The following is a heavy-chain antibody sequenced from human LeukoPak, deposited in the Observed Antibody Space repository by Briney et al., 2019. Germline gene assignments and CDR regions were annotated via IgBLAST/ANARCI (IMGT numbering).Heavy chain of an antibody. CDR1: GYTFTGYY. CDR3: ARSSPPTYYHFYYYMDV. J-gene: IGHJ6*03. Sequence: ASVKVSCKASGYTFTGYYMHWVRQPPGQGLEWMGWINPSSGGTKYAQNFQGRLIMTTDTSISTAYMELSSLRSDDTAVYYCARSSPPTYYHFYYYMDVWGKGSTVTVSS. V-gene: IGHV1-2*02. CDR2: INPSSGGT. D-gene: IGHD6-13*01.